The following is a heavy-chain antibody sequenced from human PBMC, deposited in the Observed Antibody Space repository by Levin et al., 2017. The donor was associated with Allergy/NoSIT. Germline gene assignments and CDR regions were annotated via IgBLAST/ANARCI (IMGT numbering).Heavy chain of an antibody. Sequence: GESLKISCAASGFTFSSYAMHWVRQAPGKGLEWVAVISYDGSNKYYADSVKGRFTISRDNSKNTLYLQMNSLRAEDTAVYYCAFRGGPKDIVVVPAALRYWGQGTLVTVSS. CDR2: ISYDGSNK. CDR3: AFRGGPKDIVVVPAALRY. D-gene: IGHD2-2*01. CDR1: GFTFSSYA. J-gene: IGHJ4*02. V-gene: IGHV3-30-3*01.